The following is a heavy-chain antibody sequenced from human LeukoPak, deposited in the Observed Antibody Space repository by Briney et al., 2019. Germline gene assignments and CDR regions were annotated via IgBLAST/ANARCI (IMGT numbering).Heavy chain of an antibody. J-gene: IGHJ6*03. CDR3: ARGPSGYASPHYYYYMDV. D-gene: IGHD5-12*01. Sequence: KASETLSLTCTVSGGSISSSSYYWGWIRQPPGKGLEWIGSIYYSGSTYYNPSLKSRVTISVDTSKNQFSLKLSSVTAADTAVYYCARGPSGYASPHYYYYMDVWGKGTTVTVSS. V-gene: IGHV4-39*07. CDR2: IYYSGST. CDR1: GGSISSSSYY.